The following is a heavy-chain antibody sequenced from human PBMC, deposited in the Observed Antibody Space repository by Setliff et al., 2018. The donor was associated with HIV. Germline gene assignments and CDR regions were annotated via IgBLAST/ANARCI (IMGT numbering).Heavy chain of an antibody. V-gene: IGHV1-69*13. CDR2: IIPIFGTA. CDR1: GGSFSSYA. J-gene: IGHJ4*02. D-gene: IGHD3-3*02. CDR3: ARHPMSPFLEWSYDS. Sequence: ASVKVSCKASGGSFSSYAITWVRQAPGQRLEWMGGIIPIFGTANYAQKFQGRVTITADESTSTAYMELRNLRPDDTAVYYCARHPMSPFLEWSYDSWGQGTLVTVSS.